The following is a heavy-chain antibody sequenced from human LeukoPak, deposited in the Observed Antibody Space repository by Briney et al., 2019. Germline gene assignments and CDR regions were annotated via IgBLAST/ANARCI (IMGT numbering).Heavy chain of an antibody. CDR3: ARISRGSITIFGVVTHFDY. CDR1: GYTFTGYY. CDR2: INPNSGGT. D-gene: IGHD3-3*01. Sequence: GASVKVSCKASGYTFTGYYMHWVRQAPGQGLEWMGWINPNSGGTNYAQKFQGRVTMTRDTSISTAYMELSRLRSDDTAVYYGARISRGSITIFGVVTHFDYWGQGTLVTVSS. V-gene: IGHV1-2*02. J-gene: IGHJ4*02.